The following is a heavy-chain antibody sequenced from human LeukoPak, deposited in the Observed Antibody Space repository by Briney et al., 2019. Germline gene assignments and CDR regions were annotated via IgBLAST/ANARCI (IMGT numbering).Heavy chain of an antibody. CDR3: GPLEDED. Sequence: GGSLRLSCAASGFSISSHWMHWGRQAPGKGLVWVSGVDIDGSHTYYADSVKGRFTISRDNAKNTLDLQMNSLRIEDTAVYYCGPLEDEDWGQGTLVIVSS. J-gene: IGHJ4*02. CDR1: GFSISSHW. V-gene: IGHV3-74*01. CDR2: VDIDGSHT.